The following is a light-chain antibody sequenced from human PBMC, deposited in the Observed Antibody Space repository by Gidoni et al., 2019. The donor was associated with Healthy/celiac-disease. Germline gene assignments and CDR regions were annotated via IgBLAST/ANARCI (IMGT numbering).Light chain of an antibody. V-gene: IGLV2-23*03. CDR2: EGS. J-gene: IGLJ2*01. CDR3: CSYAGSSTFDVV. CDR1: SSYVWSYNL. Sequence: QSALPQPASVSGSPGQSITISCTGTSSYVWSYNLVSWYQQHPGKAPKLMIYEGSKRPSGVSNRFSGSKSGNTASLTISGLQAEDEADYYCCSYAGSSTFDVVFGGGTKLTVL.